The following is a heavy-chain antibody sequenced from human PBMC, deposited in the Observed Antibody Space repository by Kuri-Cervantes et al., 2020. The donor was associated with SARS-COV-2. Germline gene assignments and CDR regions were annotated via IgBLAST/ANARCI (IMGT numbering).Heavy chain of an antibody. V-gene: IGHV3-33*08. CDR1: GFTFSNAW. J-gene: IGHJ6*02. CDR3: ARDQYSGYETYGMDV. Sequence: GESLKISCAASGFTFSNAWMSWVRQAPGKGLEWVAVIYYDGSNKYYADSVKGRFSISRDNSKNTLYLQMNSLRAEDTAVYHCARDQYSGYETYGMDVWGQGTTVTVSS. CDR2: IYYDGSNK. D-gene: IGHD5-12*01.